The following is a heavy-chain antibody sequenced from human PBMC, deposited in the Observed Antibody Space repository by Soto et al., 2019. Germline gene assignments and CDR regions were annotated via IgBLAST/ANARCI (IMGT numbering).Heavy chain of an antibody. D-gene: IGHD3-3*01. V-gene: IGHV3-48*02. CDR1: GFTFSSYS. J-gene: IGHJ4*02. CDR2: ISSSSSTI. Sequence: GGSLRLSCAASGFTFSSYSMNWVRQAPGKGLEWVSYISSSSSTIYYADSVKGRFTISRDNAKNSLYLQMNSLRDEDTAVYYCARELNDFWSGYYPDYWGQGTLVTVSS. CDR3: ARELNDFWSGYYPDY.